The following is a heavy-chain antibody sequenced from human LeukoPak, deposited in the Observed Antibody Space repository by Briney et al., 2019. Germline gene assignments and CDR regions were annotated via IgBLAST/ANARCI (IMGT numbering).Heavy chain of an antibody. D-gene: IGHD3-22*01. CDR2: VYYRGTT. CDR1: GGSISSYY. V-gene: IGHV4-59*01. Sequence: SETLSLTCTASGGSISSYYWSWIRQPPGKGLEWIGYVYYRGTTNYSPSLKSRVTMSVDTSKNQFYLKLSSVTAADTAVYYCASESSGSYYNYFDYWGQGTLVTVSS. CDR3: ASESSGSYYNYFDY. J-gene: IGHJ4*02.